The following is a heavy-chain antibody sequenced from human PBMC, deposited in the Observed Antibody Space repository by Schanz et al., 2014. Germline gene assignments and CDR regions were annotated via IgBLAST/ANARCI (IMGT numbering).Heavy chain of an antibody. CDR3: AKAEYDILTDSYSRLDP. CDR1: GYIFINSG. D-gene: IGHD3-9*01. Sequence: QIQLVQSGPEVKKPGATVKVSCKASGYIFINSGISWVRQAPGQGLEWMGWISVYNHNKEYDQKFQGRVTMTTDTSTSTAYMALTDLRSDDTAVYDCAKAEYDILTDSYSRLDPWGQGTLVTVSS. J-gene: IGHJ5*02. V-gene: IGHV1-18*01. CDR2: ISVYNHNK.